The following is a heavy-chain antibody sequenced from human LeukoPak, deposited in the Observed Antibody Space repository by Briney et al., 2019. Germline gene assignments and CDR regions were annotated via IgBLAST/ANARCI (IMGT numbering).Heavy chain of an antibody. CDR3: ARSERNHYYGVDV. CDR1: GFTFSRCN. V-gene: IGHV3-48*02. Sequence: GGSLRLSCAASGFTFSRCNMNWVRQTPEKGLEWLSYISSSSSTTNYADSVKGRFTISRDNAKNSLYLQMNSLRDEDTAVYYCARSERNHYYGVDVWGQGTTVTVSS. CDR2: ISSSSSTT. J-gene: IGHJ6*02.